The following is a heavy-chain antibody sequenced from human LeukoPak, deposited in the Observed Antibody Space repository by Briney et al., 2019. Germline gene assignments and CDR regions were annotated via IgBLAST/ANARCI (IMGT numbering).Heavy chain of an antibody. V-gene: IGHV4-61*02. Sequence: SQTLSLTCTVSGVSISSDSYYWSWIRQPAGKGLEWIGRFYTSGTTNYNPSLKSRVTISVDTSKNQFSLKLRSVTAADTALYYCARSELSCSGGSCPTRYAFDIWGQGTVVTASS. CDR1: GVSISSDSYY. CDR2: FYTSGTT. J-gene: IGHJ3*02. D-gene: IGHD2-15*01. CDR3: ARSELSCSGGSCPTRYAFDI.